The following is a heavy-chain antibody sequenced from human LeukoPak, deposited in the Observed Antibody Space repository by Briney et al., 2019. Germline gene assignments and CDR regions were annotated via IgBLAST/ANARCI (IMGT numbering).Heavy chain of an antibody. Sequence: GGSLRLSCAASEFTVSSNYMSWVRQAPGKGLEWVSVIYSGGSTYYADSVKGRFTISRDNSKNTLYLQMNSLRAEDTAVYYCARGYSATFDYWGQGTLVTVSS. CDR2: IYSGGST. V-gene: IGHV3-53*01. CDR1: EFTVSSNY. CDR3: ARGYSATFDY. J-gene: IGHJ4*02. D-gene: IGHD2-15*01.